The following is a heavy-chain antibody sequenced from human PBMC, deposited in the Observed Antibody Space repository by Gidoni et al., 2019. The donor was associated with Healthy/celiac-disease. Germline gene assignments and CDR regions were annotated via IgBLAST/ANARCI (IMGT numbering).Heavy chain of an antibody. V-gene: IGHV3-53*01. J-gene: IGHJ4*02. CDR2: IYSGGST. Sequence: EVQLVESGGGLIQPGGSLRLSCAASGFTVGSNYMSWVRQAPGKGLEWVSVIYSGGSTYYADSVKGRFTISRDNSKNTLYLQMNSLRAEDTAVYYCARVAKDCSGGSCYFDYWGQGTLVTVSS. CDR1: GFTVGSNY. D-gene: IGHD2-15*01. CDR3: ARVAKDCSGGSCYFDY.